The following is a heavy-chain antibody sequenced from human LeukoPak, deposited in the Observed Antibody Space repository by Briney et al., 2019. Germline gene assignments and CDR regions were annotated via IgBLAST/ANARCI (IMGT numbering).Heavy chain of an antibody. CDR2: IKQDGSEK. V-gene: IGHV3-7*03. CDR1: GFSFSSYW. Sequence: GGSLRLSCAPSGFSFSSYWMSWVRQAPGKGLEWVANIKQDGSEKYYVDSVKGRFTISRDNAKNSLYLQMNSLRAEDTAVYYCARVSDYAWFDPWGQGTLVTVSS. J-gene: IGHJ5*02. D-gene: IGHD4-17*01. CDR3: ARVSDYAWFDP.